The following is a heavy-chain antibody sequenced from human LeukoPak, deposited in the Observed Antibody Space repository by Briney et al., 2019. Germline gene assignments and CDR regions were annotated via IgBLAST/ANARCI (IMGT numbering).Heavy chain of an antibody. CDR1: GGSISSGSYY. CDR3: ARGGAGRYNWFDP. V-gene: IGHV4-61*02. Sequence: NPSETLSLTCTVSGGSISSGSYYWSWIRQPAGKGLEWIGRIYTSGSTNYNPSLKSRVTISVDTSKNQFSLKLSSVTAADTAVYYCARGGAGRYNWFDPWGQGTLVTVSS. CDR2: IYTSGST. J-gene: IGHJ5*02. D-gene: IGHD1-26*01.